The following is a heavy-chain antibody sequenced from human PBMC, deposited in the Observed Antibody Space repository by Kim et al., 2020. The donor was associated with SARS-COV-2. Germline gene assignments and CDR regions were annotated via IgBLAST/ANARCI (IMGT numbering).Heavy chain of an antibody. V-gene: IGHV1-69*13. Sequence: SVKVSCKASGGTFSSYAISWVRQAPGQGLEWMGGIIPIFGTANDAQKFQGRVTITADESTSTAYMELSSLRFEDTAVYYCARAHVSGIAVAGTEGDAFDIWGQGTMVTVSS. D-gene: IGHD6-19*01. CDR2: IIPIFGTA. J-gene: IGHJ3*02. CDR1: GGTFSSYA. CDR3: ARAHVSGIAVAGTEGDAFDI.